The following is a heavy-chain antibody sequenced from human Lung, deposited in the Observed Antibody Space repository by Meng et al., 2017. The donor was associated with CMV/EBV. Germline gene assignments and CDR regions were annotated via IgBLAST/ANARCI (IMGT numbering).Heavy chain of an antibody. V-gene: IGHV4-59*01. Sequence: LXCTVSGGSITSYYWSWIRQPPGKGLEWIAYMYYSRDASYNPSLRSRVTVSVDTSKGQFSLQLSSVTAADTAVYYCARDWQGGAEPYGMDVWGQGTTVTVSS. CDR3: ARDWQGGAEPYGMDV. CDR1: GGSITSYY. D-gene: IGHD1-14*01. CDR2: MYYSRDA. J-gene: IGHJ6*02.